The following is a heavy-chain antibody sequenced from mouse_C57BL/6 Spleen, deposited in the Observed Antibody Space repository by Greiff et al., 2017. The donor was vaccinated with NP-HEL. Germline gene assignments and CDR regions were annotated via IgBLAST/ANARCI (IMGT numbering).Heavy chain of an antibody. J-gene: IGHJ1*03. CDR3: ARPPFTTVVATDYWYFDV. CDR2: IDPSDSYT. CDR1: GYTFTSYW. D-gene: IGHD1-1*01. Sequence: QVQLQQPGAELVMPGASVKLSCKASGYTFTSYWMHWVKQRPGQGLEWIGEIDPSDSYTNYNQKFKGKSTLTVDKSSSTAYMQLSSLTSEDSAVYYCARPPFTTVVATDYWYFDVWGTGTTVTVSS. V-gene: IGHV1-69*01.